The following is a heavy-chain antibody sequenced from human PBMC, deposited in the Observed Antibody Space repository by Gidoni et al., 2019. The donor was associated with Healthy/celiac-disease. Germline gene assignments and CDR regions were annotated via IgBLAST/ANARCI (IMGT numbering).Heavy chain of an antibody. D-gene: IGHD7-27*01. CDR2: ISYDGSNK. CDR1: GFTFSSYG. V-gene: IGHV3-30*18. J-gene: IGHJ4*02. Sequence: QVQLVESGGGVVQPGRSLRLSCAASGFTFSSYGMHWVRQAPGKGLGWVAVISYDGSNKYYADSVKGRFTISRDNSKNTLYLQMNSLRAEDTAVYYCAKDLLSGEGVYDYWGQGTLVTVSS. CDR3: AKDLLSGEGVYDY.